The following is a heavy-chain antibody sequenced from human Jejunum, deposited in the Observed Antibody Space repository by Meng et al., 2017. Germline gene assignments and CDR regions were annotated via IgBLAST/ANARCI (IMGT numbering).Heavy chain of an antibody. D-gene: IGHD1-1*01. CDR2: ILNSGDST. CDR1: GFSFSSYA. J-gene: IGHJ4*02. Sequence: GESLKISCAASGFSFSSYAMSWVRQAPGKGLEWISLILNSGDSTYYADSVRGRFTVARDNSKNTMYLQMNSLRAEDTAVYYCANRRPHDVDYWGQGTLVTVSS. V-gene: IGHV3-23*01. CDR3: ANRRPHDVDY.